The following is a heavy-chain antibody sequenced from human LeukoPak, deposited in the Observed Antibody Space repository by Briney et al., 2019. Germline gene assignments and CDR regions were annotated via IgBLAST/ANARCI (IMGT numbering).Heavy chain of an antibody. V-gene: IGHV3-69-1*02. D-gene: IGHD7-27*01. J-gene: IGHJ3*02. CDR2: ITYSGTTV. Sequence: GGSLRLSCAASGFIFSDYYMDWVRQAPGKGLEWVSSITYSGTTVYYADSVKARFTISRDNAKDSLYLQMNSLRAEDTAVYYCTKGLWGSMWGQGTMVTVSS. CDR1: GFIFSDYY. CDR3: TKGLWGSM.